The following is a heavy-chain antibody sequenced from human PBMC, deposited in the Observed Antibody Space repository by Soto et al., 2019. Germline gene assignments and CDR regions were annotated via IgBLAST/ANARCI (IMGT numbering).Heavy chain of an antibody. CDR3: AKDIPVRGVIITLSLGY. J-gene: IGHJ4*02. Sequence: GGSLRLSCAASGFTFDDYAMHWVRQAPGKGLEWVSGISWNSGSIGYADSVKGRFTISRDNAKNSLYLQMNSLRAEDTALYYCAKDIPVRGVIITLSLGYWGQGTLVTVSS. D-gene: IGHD3-10*01. V-gene: IGHV3-9*01. CDR1: GFTFDDYA. CDR2: ISWNSGSI.